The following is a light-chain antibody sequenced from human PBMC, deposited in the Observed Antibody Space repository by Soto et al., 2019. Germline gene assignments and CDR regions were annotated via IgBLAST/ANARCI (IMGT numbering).Light chain of an antibody. Sequence: EIVVTQSPATLSVSPGERATLSCRASRSVTSNLAWYQQKPGQAPRLLIYGASTRATGLPARFSGSGSGTEFTLTISRLQSEDFAVYYCQQYDNWPLTFGGGTKVEIK. CDR2: GAS. CDR3: QQYDNWPLT. V-gene: IGKV3-15*01. J-gene: IGKJ4*01. CDR1: RSVTSN.